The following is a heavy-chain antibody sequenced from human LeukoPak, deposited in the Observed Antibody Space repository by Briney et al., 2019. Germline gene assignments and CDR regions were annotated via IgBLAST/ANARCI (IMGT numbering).Heavy chain of an antibody. J-gene: IGHJ4*02. D-gene: IGHD6-13*01. Sequence: SETLSLTCTVSIGSISGYYWSWIRQPAGQGLEWIGRIYTNGDTRYNPSLKSRVTISVDTSKNQVSLNLRPVTAADTAVYYCARAAGAAGGQYFDYWGQGTLVTVSS. CDR2: IYTNGDT. CDR1: IGSISGYY. CDR3: ARAAGAAGGQYFDY. V-gene: IGHV4-4*07.